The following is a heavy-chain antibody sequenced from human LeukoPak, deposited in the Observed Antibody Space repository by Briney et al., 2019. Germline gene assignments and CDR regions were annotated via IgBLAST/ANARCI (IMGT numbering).Heavy chain of an antibody. V-gene: IGHV3-30*18. J-gene: IGHJ6*02. CDR1: GFTFSSYG. CDR3: AKDRGYDILTGAYYYGMDV. CDR2: ISYDGSNK. Sequence: GGSLRLSCAASGFTFSSYGMHWVRQAPGKGLEWVAVISYDGSNKYYADSVKGRFTISRDNSKNTLYLQMNSLRAEDTAVYYCAKDRGYDILTGAYYYGMDVWGQGTTVTDSS. D-gene: IGHD3-9*01.